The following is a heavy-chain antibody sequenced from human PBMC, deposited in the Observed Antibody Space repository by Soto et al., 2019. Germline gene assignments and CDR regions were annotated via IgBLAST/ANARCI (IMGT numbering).Heavy chain of an antibody. CDR2: IYYSGST. Sequence: QVQLQESGPGLVKPSQTLSLTCTVSGGSISSGGYYWSWIRQHPGKGLEWIGYIYYSGSTYYNPSLKSRVTISIDTSKNQFSLKLSSVTAADTAVYYCAREILPGGIYGSGNKGWFDPWGQGTLVTVSS. CDR1: GGSISSGGYY. V-gene: IGHV4-31*03. J-gene: IGHJ5*02. D-gene: IGHD3-10*01. CDR3: AREILPGGIYGSGNKGWFDP.